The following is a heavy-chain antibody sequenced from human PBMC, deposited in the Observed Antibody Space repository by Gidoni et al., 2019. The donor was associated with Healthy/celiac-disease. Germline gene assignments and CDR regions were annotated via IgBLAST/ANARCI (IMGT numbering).Heavy chain of an antibody. Sequence: QVQLVESGGGVVQPGRSLRLSCAASGFPFSSYAMHWVRQAPGKGLEWVAVISYDGSNKYYADSVKGRFTISRDNSKNTLYLQMNSLRAEDTAVYYCARPMTTVTTGYFQHWGQGTLVTVSS. CDR3: ARPMTTVTTGYFQH. J-gene: IGHJ1*01. V-gene: IGHV3-30-3*01. CDR2: ISYDGSNK. D-gene: IGHD4-4*01. CDR1: GFPFSSYA.